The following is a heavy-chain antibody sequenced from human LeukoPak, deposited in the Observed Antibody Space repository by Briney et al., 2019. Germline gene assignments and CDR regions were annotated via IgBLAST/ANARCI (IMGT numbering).Heavy chain of an antibody. J-gene: IGHJ4*02. CDR3: AIESSSSSWAFDY. Sequence: SETLSLTCTVSGGSISSGSYYWRWIRQPAGTGLEWIGRIYTGGSTNYNPSLKSRVTISVDTSKNQFSLKLTSVTAADTAVYYCAIESSSSSWAFDYWGQGTLVTVSS. CDR1: GGSISSGSYY. D-gene: IGHD6-6*01. CDR2: IYTGGST. V-gene: IGHV4-61*02.